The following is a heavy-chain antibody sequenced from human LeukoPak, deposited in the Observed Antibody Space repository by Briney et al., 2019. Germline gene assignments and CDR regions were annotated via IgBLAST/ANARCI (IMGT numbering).Heavy chain of an antibody. CDR1: GYTFTSYD. CDR2: MNPNSGNT. CDR3: ARGPRKRAFDI. D-gene: IGHD1-14*01. J-gene: IGHJ3*02. V-gene: IGHV1-8*01. Sequence: ASVKVSCTASGYTFTSYDINWVRQATGQGLEGEGWMNPNSGNTGYAQKFQGRVTMTRNTSISTAYMELSSLRSEDTAVYYCARGPRKRAFDIWGQGTMVTVSS.